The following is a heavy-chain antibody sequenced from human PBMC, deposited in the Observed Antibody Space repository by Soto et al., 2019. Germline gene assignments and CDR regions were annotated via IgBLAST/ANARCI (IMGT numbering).Heavy chain of an antibody. CDR1: GYTFTSYG. V-gene: IGHV1-18*01. Sequence: ASVKVSCKASGYTFTSYGISWVRQAPGQGLEWMGWISAYNGKTNYAQKLQGRVTMTTDTSTSTAYMELRSLRSDDTAVYYCARDLDHSSYDYSNYAFDYWGQGTLVTVSS. CDR3: ARDLDHSSYDYSNYAFDY. J-gene: IGHJ4*02. CDR2: ISAYNGKT. D-gene: IGHD4-4*01.